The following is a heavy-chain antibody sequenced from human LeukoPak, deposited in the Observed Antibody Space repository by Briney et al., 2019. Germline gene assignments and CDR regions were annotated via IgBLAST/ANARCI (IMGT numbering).Heavy chain of an antibody. CDR3: TTGHGSGSYYSPL. D-gene: IGHD3-10*01. CDR2: IKSKTDGGTT. V-gene: IGHV3-15*01. J-gene: IGHJ4*02. Sequence: GGSLRLSCAASRFTFSNAWMSWVRQAPGKGLEWVGRIKSKTDGGTTDYAAPVKGRFTISRDDSKNTLYLQMNSLKTEDTAVYYCTTGHGSGSYYSPLWGQGTLVTVSS. CDR1: RFTFSNAW.